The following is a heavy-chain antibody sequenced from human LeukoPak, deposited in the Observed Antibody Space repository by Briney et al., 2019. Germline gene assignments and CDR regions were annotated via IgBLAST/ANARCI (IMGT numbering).Heavy chain of an antibody. J-gene: IGHJ4*02. CDR2: IDPSDGRT. D-gene: IGHD6-19*01. Sequence: ASVKVSCKASGYTFTNYYIHWVRQAPGQGLEWMGMIDPSDGRTTYGQNFQGSVTMTKDTSTSTVYMELSSLRSEDTAVYYCARDRSSSGWLYFVYWGQGTLVTVSS. V-gene: IGHV1-46*01. CDR3: ARDRSSSGWLYFVY. CDR1: GYTFTNYY.